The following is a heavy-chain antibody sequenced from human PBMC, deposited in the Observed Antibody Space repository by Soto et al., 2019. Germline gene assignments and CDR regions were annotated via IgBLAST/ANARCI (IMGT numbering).Heavy chain of an antibody. CDR3: ARVWNYYYDSSGYYGGPWGIDP. V-gene: IGHV4-31*03. Sequence: SETLSLTCTVSGGSISSGGYYWSWIRQHPGKGLEWIGYIYYSGSTYYNPSLKSRVTISVDTSKNQFSLKLSSVTAADTAVYYCARVWNYYYDSSGYYGGPWGIDPWGQGTLVTVSS. D-gene: IGHD3-22*01. J-gene: IGHJ5*02. CDR1: GGSISSGGYY. CDR2: IYYSGST.